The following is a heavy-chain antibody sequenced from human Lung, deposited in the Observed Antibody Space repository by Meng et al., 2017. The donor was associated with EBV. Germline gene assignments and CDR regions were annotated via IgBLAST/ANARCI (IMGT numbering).Heavy chain of an antibody. V-gene: IGHV4-39*01. CDR2: QCHADDT. Sequence: QRRLRAAGPRWRQPSETRSLTCTVSGGPISRTGTCGGWIRQPPGKGLEWIGSQCHADDTYYNPSLMGRVTISVDTSKNQVSLKLTSVTAADTSIYYCVRHTFSGNPGGIDSWGQGILVTVSS. D-gene: IGHD4-23*01. CDR3: VRHTFSGNPGGIDS. CDR1: GGPISRTGTC. J-gene: IGHJ4*02.